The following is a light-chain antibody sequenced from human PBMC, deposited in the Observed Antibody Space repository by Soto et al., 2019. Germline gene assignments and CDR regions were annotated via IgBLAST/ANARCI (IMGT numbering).Light chain of an antibody. V-gene: IGLV1-40*01. CDR3: QSYDSGLSGSV. CDR1: DSNIGENFD. Sequence: QSVLTQPPSVSGAPGQRVTISCTGSDSNIGENFDVHWYQQLPGTAPKLLIYGNNKRPSGVPDRFSASRSGTSASLAITGLQAEDEADYYCQSYDSGLSGSVFGGGTKLTVL. J-gene: IGLJ3*02. CDR2: GNN.